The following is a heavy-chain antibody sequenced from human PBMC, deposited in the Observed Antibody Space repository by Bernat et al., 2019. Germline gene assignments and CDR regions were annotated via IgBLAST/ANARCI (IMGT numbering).Heavy chain of an antibody. V-gene: IGHV3-13*04. Sequence: EVQLVESGGGLVQPGGSLRLSCAASGFTFSSYDMHWVRQATGKGLEWVSAIGTAGDTYYPGSVKGRFTISRENAKNSLYLQMNGLGAGDTAVYYCARGAYDSSSSGYFDYWGQGTLVTVSS. J-gene: IGHJ4*02. CDR2: IGTAGDT. D-gene: IGHD3-22*01. CDR3: ARGAYDSSSSGYFDY. CDR1: GFTFSSYD.